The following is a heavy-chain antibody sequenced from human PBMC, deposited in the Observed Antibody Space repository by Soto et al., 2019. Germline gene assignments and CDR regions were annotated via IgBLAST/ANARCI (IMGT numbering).Heavy chain of an antibody. Sequence: QVQLVQSGAEVKKPGASVKVSCKASGYTFTSYDINWVRQATGQGLEWMGWVNPNSGNIGYAQKFQGRVTMTRNTSISTAYRGLSSLRFEDTAVYYCARTTRYCSGGSCYLGTNDYCSYYMDVWGKGTTVTVSS. V-gene: IGHV1-8*01. CDR3: ARTTRYCSGGSCYLGTNDYCSYYMDV. CDR2: VNPNSGNI. CDR1: GYTFTSYD. J-gene: IGHJ6*03. D-gene: IGHD2-15*01.